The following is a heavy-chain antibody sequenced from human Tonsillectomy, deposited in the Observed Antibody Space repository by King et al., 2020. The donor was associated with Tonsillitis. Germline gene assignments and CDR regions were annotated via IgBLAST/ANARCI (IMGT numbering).Heavy chain of an antibody. J-gene: IGHJ5*02. Sequence: QLVQSGAEVKKPGSSVKISCKASAGSFNNYAINWVRQAPGKGLEWMGRIIPVFGPSNFAQKFRGRVTITADESTSSFNMEVSSLRSEDTAVYYCAREFQLLFGFDPWGQGTLVTVSS. CDR3: AREFQLLFGFDP. CDR1: AGSFNNYA. V-gene: IGHV1-69*12. CDR2: IIPVFGPS. D-gene: IGHD2-21*01.